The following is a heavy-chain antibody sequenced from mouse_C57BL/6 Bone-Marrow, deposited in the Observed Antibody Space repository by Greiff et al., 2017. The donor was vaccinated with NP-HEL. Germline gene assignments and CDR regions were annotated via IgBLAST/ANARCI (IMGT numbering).Heavy chain of an antibody. Sequence: VQLQQSGAELVKPGASVKLSCKASGYTFTSYWMHWVKQRPGQGLEWIGMIHPNSGSTNYNEKFKSKATLTVDKSSSTAYMQLSSLTSEDSAVYYCARVEWDWYFDVWGTGTTVTVSS. V-gene: IGHV1-64*01. CDR2: IHPNSGST. J-gene: IGHJ1*03. D-gene: IGHD1-1*01. CDR3: ARVEWDWYFDV. CDR1: GYTFTSYW.